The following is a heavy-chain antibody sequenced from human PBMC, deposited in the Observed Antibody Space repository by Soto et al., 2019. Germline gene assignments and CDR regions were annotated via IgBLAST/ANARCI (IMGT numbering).Heavy chain of an antibody. CDR1: GYTFTSYA. D-gene: IGHD2-15*01. V-gene: IGHV1-3*01. CDR3: ARGGGYCSGGSCYTQSTPFDY. J-gene: IGHJ4*02. Sequence: GASVKVSCKAPGYTFTSYAMHWVRQAPGQRLEWMGWINAGNGNTKYSQKSQGRVTITRDTSASTAYMELSSLRSEDTAVYYCARGGGYCSGGSCYTQSTPFDYWGQGTLVTVSS. CDR2: INAGNGNT.